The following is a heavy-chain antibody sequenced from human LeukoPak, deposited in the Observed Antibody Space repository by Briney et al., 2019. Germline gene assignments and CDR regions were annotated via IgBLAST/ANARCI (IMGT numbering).Heavy chain of an antibody. D-gene: IGHD1-26*01. Sequence: PGGSLRPSCAASGFTFSSYGMHWVRQAPGKGLEWVAFIRYDGSNKYYADSVKGRFTISRDNSKNTLYLQMNSLRAEDTAVYYCAKLLAGWELLRWKDAFDIWGQGTMVTVSS. CDR3: AKLLAGWELLRWKDAFDI. V-gene: IGHV3-30*02. CDR2: IRYDGSNK. CDR1: GFTFSSYG. J-gene: IGHJ3*02.